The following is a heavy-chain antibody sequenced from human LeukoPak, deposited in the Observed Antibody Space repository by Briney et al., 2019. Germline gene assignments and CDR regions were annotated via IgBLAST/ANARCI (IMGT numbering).Heavy chain of an antibody. CDR2: IWYDGSNK. J-gene: IGHJ4*02. CDR3: ARESGSGWYVY. D-gene: IGHD6-19*01. V-gene: IGHV3-33*01. CDR1: GFTFSSYG. Sequence: GRSLRLSCAASGFTFSSYGMHWVRQAPGKGLEWVAVIWYDGSNKYYADSVKGRSTISRDNSKNTLYLQMNSLRAEDTAVYYCARESGSGWYVYWGQGTLVTVSS.